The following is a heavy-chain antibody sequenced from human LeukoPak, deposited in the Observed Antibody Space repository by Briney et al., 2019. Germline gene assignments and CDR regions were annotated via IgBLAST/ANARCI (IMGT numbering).Heavy chain of an antibody. J-gene: IGHJ4*02. CDR2: ISWNSGSI. V-gene: IGHV3-9*01. CDR1: GFTFNDFA. D-gene: IGHD1-26*01. Sequence: GRSLRLSCAASGFTFNDFAMHWVRQTPGKGLEWVSGISWNSGSIGYADSVKGRFTISRDNSKNTLYLQMNSLRAEDTAVYYCASGSYPDYWGQGTLVTVSS. CDR3: ASGSYPDY.